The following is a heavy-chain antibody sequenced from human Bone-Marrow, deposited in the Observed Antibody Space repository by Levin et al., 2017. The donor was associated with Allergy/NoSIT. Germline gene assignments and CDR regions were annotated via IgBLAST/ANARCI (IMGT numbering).Heavy chain of an antibody. Sequence: GGSLRLSCAASGFTFSSYWMSWVRQAPGKGLEWVANIKQDGSEKYYVDSVKGRFTISRDNAKNSLYLQMNSLRAEDTAVYYCATTIAAGGIYNWFDPWGQGTLVTVSS. V-gene: IGHV3-7*03. CDR3: ATTIAAGGIYNWFDP. CDR2: IKQDGSEK. D-gene: IGHD6-13*01. J-gene: IGHJ5*02. CDR1: GFTFSSYW.